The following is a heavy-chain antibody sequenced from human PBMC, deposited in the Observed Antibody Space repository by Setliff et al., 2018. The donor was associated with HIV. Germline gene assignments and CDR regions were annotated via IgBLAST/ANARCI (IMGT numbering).Heavy chain of an antibody. J-gene: IGHJ3*02. CDR1: GGSFSGYY. CDR3: ARGKELVRSAFDI. CDR2: INHSGST. D-gene: IGHD1-7*01. V-gene: IGHV4-34*01. Sequence: SETLSLTCAVYGGSFSGYYWSWIRQPPGKGLEWIGEINHSGSTNYNSSLKSRVTLSVVTSKNQFSLNVTSVTAADTAVYYCARGKELVRSAFDIWGQGTMVTVSS.